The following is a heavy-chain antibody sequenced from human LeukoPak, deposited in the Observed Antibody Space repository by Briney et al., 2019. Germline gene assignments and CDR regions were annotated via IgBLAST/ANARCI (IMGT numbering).Heavy chain of an antibody. CDR3: ANSRASPVVTSDY. CDR2: IRGSGGST. CDR1: GFTFSSYA. Sequence: GGSLRLSCAASGFTFSSYAMSWVRQAPGKGLEWVSAIRGSGGSTFYADSVKGRFTISRDNSKNALHLQMNSLRVEDTAVYYCANSRASPVVTSDYWGQGTLVTVSS. J-gene: IGHJ4*02. V-gene: IGHV3-23*01. D-gene: IGHD4-23*01.